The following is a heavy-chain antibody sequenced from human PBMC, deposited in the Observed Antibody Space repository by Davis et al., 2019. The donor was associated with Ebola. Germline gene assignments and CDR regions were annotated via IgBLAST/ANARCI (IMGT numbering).Heavy chain of an antibody. V-gene: IGHV3-15*01. CDR2: IRSKTDGGTT. CDR3: TTDDPPIGGI. D-gene: IGHD2/OR15-2a*01. J-gene: IGHJ3*02. CDR1: RFTFTNAW. Sequence: PGGSLRLSCAASRFTFTNAWMSWVRQAPGKGLEWIGRIRSKTDGGTTDYAAPVKGRFTISRDDSKNTLYLQMNSLKTEDTAVYYCTTDDPPIGGIWGQGTMVTVSS.